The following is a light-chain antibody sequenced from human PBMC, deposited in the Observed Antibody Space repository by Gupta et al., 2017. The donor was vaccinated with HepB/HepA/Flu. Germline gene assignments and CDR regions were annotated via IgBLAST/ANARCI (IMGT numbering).Light chain of an antibody. CDR2: EVS. V-gene: IGLV2-23*02. CDR1: SSDVGSYNL. Sequence: GQSITISCTGTSSDVGSYNLVSWYQQHPGKAPKLMIYEVSKRPSGDSNRFSGSKSGNTASLTISGLQAEDEADYYCCSYAGSSTSRVFGGGTKLTVL. CDR3: CSYAGSSTSRV. J-gene: IGLJ2*01.